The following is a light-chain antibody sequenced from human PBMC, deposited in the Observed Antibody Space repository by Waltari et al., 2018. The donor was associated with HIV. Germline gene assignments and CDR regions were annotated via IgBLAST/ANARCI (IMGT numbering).Light chain of an antibody. Sequence: SYELTQPPSVSLSPGQTARIICSGVELTNQYVYWYQQKPGQAPGLMMYNDNERPSGILERCSDSSSGTPVTLTICGVQAEDEADYDCQSAGRSCTYVIFGGGNKLTIL. CDR1: ELTNQY. CDR2: NDN. J-gene: IGLJ2*01. V-gene: IGLV3-25*03. CDR3: QSAGRSCTYVI.